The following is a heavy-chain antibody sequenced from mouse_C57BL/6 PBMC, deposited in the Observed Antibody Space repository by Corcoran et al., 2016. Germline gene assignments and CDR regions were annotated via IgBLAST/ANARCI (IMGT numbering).Heavy chain of an antibody. D-gene: IGHD1-1*01. CDR2: MNIYSGVP. J-gene: IGHJ1*03. CDR1: GYTFTTYG. CDR3: ARDINWYFDV. Sequence: IQLVQSGPPLTKTGETVKISCKASGYTFTTYGISWMKQAPGKGLKWMGWMNIYSGVPTYADDFKGRFALSLETSASTAYLEINNLKSEDTATYFCARDINWYFDVWGIGTTVTVSS. V-gene: IGHV9-3*01.